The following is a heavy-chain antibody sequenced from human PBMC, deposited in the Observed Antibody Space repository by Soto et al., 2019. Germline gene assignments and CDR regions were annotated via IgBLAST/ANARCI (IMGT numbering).Heavy chain of an antibody. CDR2: IIPIFGTA. V-gene: IGHV1-69*12. D-gene: IGHD1-26*01. CDR3: ARVGSGSYYRPPYYFDY. J-gene: IGHJ4*02. Sequence: QVQLVQSGAEVKKPGSSVKVSCKASGGTFSSYAISWVRQAPGQGLEWMGGIIPIFGTANYAQKFQGRVTITADESTSTAYMELSSLSSEDTAVYYCARVGSGSYYRPPYYFDYWGQGTLVTVSS. CDR1: GGTFSSYA.